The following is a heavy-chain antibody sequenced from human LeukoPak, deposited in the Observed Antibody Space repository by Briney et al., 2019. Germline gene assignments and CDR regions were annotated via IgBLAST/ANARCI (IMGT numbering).Heavy chain of an antibody. CDR1: GGTFSSYA. CDR3: ARGYSSGWYWLGY. D-gene: IGHD6-19*01. CDR2: IIPIFGTA. Sequence: SVKVSCKASGGTFSSYAISWVRQAPGQGLEWMGGIIPIFGTANYAQTFQGRVTITADESTSTAYMELSSLRSEDTAVYYYARGYSSGWYWLGYWGQGTLVTVSS. V-gene: IGHV1-69*13. J-gene: IGHJ4*02.